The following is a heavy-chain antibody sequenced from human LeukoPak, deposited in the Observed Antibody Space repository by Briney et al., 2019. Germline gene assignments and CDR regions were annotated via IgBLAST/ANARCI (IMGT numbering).Heavy chain of an antibody. Sequence: SVNVSCKASGGTFSSYAIIWVRQAPGQVLEWMGGIIPIFGTANYAQKFQGRVTITADESTSTAYMELSSLRSEDTAVYYCAFYDPGYSSGLDYWGQGTLVTVSS. CDR2: IIPIFGTA. D-gene: IGHD6-19*01. CDR1: GGTFSSYA. CDR3: AFYDPGYSSGLDY. J-gene: IGHJ4*02. V-gene: IGHV1-69*13.